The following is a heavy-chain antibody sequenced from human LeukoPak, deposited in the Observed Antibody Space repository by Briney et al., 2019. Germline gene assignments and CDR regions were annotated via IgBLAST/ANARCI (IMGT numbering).Heavy chain of an antibody. J-gene: IGHJ4*02. CDR3: AKGRSAVPDF. V-gene: IGHV1-2*02. CDR1: GYDFIDQY. Sequence: GASVNVSCKASGYDFIDQYIHWVRRAPGRGLEWMGWMNANGGGTKYAQKFKDRVTLTRATSISTAYMELRSLTNGDTAVYYCAKGRSAVPDFWGQGTLVTVSS. CDR2: MNANGGGT. D-gene: IGHD6-19*01.